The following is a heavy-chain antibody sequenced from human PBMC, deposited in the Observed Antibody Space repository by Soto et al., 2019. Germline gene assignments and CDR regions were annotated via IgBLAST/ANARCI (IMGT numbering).Heavy chain of an antibody. CDR3: AKDPYYYDSSGYYRDYYGMDV. Sequence: QVHLVESGGGVVQPGRSLRLSCAASGFTFRSYGMKWVRQAPGKGLEWVAVISYDGSNKYYADSVKGRFTISRDNSKNTLYLQMNSLRAEDTAVYYCAKDPYYYDSSGYYRDYYGMDVWGQGTTVTVSS. CDR1: GFTFRSYG. CDR2: ISYDGSNK. J-gene: IGHJ6*02. D-gene: IGHD3-22*01. V-gene: IGHV3-30*18.